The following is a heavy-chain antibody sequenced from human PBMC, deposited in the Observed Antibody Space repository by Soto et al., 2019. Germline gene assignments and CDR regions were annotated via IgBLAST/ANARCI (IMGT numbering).Heavy chain of an antibody. Sequence: SLRVSWAASGFTFSSYAMHWVRQAPGKGLEWVSGISWNSGSIGYADSVKGRFTISRDNAKNSLYLQMNSLRAEDTALYYCAKDMGYGSGTQGGFDYWGQGTLVTVSS. D-gene: IGHD3-10*01. CDR2: ISWNSGSI. CDR1: GFTFSSYA. J-gene: IGHJ4*02. CDR3: AKDMGYGSGTQGGFDY. V-gene: IGHV3-9*01.